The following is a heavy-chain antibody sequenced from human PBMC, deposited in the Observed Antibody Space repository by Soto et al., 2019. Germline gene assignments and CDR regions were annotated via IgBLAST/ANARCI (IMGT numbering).Heavy chain of an antibody. Sequence: SETLSLTCTVSGGSISSGDYYWSWIRQHPGKGLEWIGYIYYSGSTNYNPSLKSRVTISVDTSKNQFSLKLSSVTAADTAVYYCARLSSASYYFDYWGQGTLVTVSS. D-gene: IGHD6-6*01. V-gene: IGHV4-61*08. CDR1: GGSISSGDYY. CDR2: IYYSGST. CDR3: ARLSSASYYFDY. J-gene: IGHJ4*02.